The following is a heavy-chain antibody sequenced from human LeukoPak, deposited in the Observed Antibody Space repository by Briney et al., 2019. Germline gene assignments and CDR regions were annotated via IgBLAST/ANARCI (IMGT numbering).Heavy chain of an antibody. CDR1: GFTFSSYW. Sequence: GGSLRLSCAASGFTFSSYWMSWVRQAPGKGLEWVANIKEDGSEKYYVDSVKGHFTISRDNAKNSLYLQMNSLRAEDTAIYYCARATASNWFDPWGQGTLVTVSS. J-gene: IGHJ5*02. D-gene: IGHD5-18*01. CDR3: ARATASNWFDP. CDR2: IKEDGSEK. V-gene: IGHV3-7*01.